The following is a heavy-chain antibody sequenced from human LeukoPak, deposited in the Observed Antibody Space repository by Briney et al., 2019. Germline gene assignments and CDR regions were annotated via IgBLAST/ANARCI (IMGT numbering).Heavy chain of an antibody. CDR3: ARTTYYYDSSGYYYDWYFDL. V-gene: IGHV4-30-2*01. J-gene: IGHJ2*01. CDR2: IYHSGTT. D-gene: IGHD3-22*01. CDR1: GGSISSGGYY. Sequence: SETLSLTCTVSGGSISSGGYYWSWIRQPPGKGLEWIGYIYHSGTTYYNPSLKSRVTISVDTSKNQFSLKLSSVTAADTAVYYCARTTYYYDSSGYYYDWYFDLWGRGTLVTVSS.